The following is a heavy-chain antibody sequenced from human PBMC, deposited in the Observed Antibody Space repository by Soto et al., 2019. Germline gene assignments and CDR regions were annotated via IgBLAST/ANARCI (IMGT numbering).Heavy chain of an antibody. CDR2: IYYSGST. CDR3: VGSEWLLYEVGYYYYGMDV. D-gene: IGHD3-3*01. CDR1: GGSISSSSYY. V-gene: IGHV4-39*01. J-gene: IGHJ6*02. Sequence: PSETLSLTCTVSGGSISSSSYYWGWIRQPPGKGLEWIGSIYYSGSTYYNPSLKSRVTISVDTSKNQFSLKLSSVTAADTAVYYCVGSEWLLYEVGYYYYGMDVWGQGTTVTVSS.